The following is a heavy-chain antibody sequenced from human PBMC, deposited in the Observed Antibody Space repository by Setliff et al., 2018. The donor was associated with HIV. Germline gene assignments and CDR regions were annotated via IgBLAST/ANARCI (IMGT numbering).Heavy chain of an antibody. CDR1: RFIFSNYA. V-gene: IGHV3-30*04. CDR2: ISHDGNNK. CDR3: ASHFGYCSSTSCEGY. J-gene: IGHJ4*02. Sequence: GGSLRLSCAASRFIFSNYAMHWVRQAPGKGLEWVALISHDGNNKYYADSVKGRFTISRDNAKNSLYLQMNSLRAEDTAVYYCASHFGYCSSTSCEGYWGQGALVTVSS. D-gene: IGHD2-2*01.